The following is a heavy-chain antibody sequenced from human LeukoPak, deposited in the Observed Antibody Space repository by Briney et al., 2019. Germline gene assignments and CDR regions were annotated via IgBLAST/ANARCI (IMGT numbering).Heavy chain of an antibody. Sequence: GGSLRLSCATSGFTFSTFWMHWVRQAPGKGLVWVSRINHDGSSTNYADSVKGRFTISRDNAKNTLFLQMHSLRVDDTAVYYCAKDGPSYNILTGFRRTSAYYFDYWGQGTLVTVSS. CDR1: GFTFSTFW. V-gene: IGHV3-74*01. CDR3: AKDGPSYNILTGFRRTSAYYFDY. D-gene: IGHD3-9*01. J-gene: IGHJ4*02. CDR2: INHDGSST.